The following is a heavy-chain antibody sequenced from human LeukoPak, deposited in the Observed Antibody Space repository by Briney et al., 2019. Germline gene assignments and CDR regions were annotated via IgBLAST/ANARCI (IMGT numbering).Heavy chain of an antibody. CDR3: TTEAYSGSFPGY. J-gene: IGHJ4*02. Sequence: GGSLRLSCAASGFTFSNAWMSWVRQAPGKGLEWVDRIKSKTDGGTTNYAAPVKGRFTISRDDSKNTLYLQMNSLKTEDTAVYYCTTEAYSGSFPGYWGQGTLVTVSS. CDR2: IKSKTDGGTT. CDR1: GFTFSNAW. V-gene: IGHV3-15*01. D-gene: IGHD1-26*01.